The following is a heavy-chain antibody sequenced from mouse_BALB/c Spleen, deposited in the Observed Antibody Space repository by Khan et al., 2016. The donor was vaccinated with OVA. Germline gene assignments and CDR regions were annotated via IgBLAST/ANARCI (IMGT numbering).Heavy chain of an antibody. CDR1: DFNIKDTY. V-gene: IGHV14-3*02. CDR3: AGPYYDPGFFEV. J-gene: IGHJ1*01. CDR2: IAPANGNT. Sequence: VQLKQSGAELVKPGASVKVSCTASDFNIKDTYIHWVKQRPEQGLEWIGRIAPANGNTEYDPKFQGKATITANTSSNTSYLHLSSLTSEDTAVDYCAGPYYDPGFFEVWGAGTTVTVAS. D-gene: IGHD2-4*01.